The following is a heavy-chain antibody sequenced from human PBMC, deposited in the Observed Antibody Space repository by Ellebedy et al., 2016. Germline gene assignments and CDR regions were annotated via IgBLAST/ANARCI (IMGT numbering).Heavy chain of an antibody. Sequence: GESLKISXAASGFTFSSYSMNWVRQAPGKGLEWVSYISSSSSTIYYADSVKGRFTISRDNAKNTLYLQMNSLRAEDTAVYYCARGRYYDTSGYHIDYWGQGTLVTVSS. CDR1: GFTFSSYS. CDR3: ARGRYYDTSGYHIDY. V-gene: IGHV3-48*04. CDR2: ISSSSSTI. D-gene: IGHD3-22*01. J-gene: IGHJ4*02.